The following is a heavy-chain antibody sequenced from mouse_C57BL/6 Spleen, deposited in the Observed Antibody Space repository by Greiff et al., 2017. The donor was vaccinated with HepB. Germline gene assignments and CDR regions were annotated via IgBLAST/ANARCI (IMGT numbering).Heavy chain of an antibody. J-gene: IGHJ2*01. CDR1: GYTFTSYW. CDR3: ARQGFYYSNDY. Sequence: VQLQQSGAELVKPGASVKMSCKASGYTFTSYWITWVKQRPGQGLEWIGDIYPGSGSTNYNEKFKSKATLTVDTSSSTAYMQLSSLTSEDSAVYYCARQGFYYSNDYWGQGTTLTVSS. D-gene: IGHD2-5*01. V-gene: IGHV1-55*01. CDR2: IYPGSGST.